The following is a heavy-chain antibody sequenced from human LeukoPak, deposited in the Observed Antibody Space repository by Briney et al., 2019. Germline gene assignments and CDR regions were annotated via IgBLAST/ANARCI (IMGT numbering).Heavy chain of an antibody. CDR3: AKESVAYYYYGMDV. CDR2: ISYDGTNK. CDR1: GFTFSSFG. V-gene: IGHV3-30*18. J-gene: IGHJ6*02. Sequence: GGSLRLSCAASGFTFSSFGMHWVRQAPGKGLQWVAVISYDGTNKYYADSVKDRFTISRDNSKNTLYLQMNSLRADDTAVYSCAKESVAYYYYGMDVWGQGTTVTVSS.